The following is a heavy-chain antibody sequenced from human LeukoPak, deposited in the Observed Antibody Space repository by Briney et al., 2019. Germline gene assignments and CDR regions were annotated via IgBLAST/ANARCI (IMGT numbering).Heavy chain of an antibody. D-gene: IGHD4-17*01. J-gene: IGHJ4*02. Sequence: SETLSLTCTVSGGSISSSSYYWGWIRQPPGQGLDWIRSIYYSGSSYSNPALKSRVTITVDTSKNQFSLKLSSVTAADTAVYYCARRTVTVTNFDDWGRGTLVSVSS. V-gene: IGHV4-39*01. CDR1: GGSISSSSYY. CDR2: IYYSGSS. CDR3: ARRTVTVTNFDD.